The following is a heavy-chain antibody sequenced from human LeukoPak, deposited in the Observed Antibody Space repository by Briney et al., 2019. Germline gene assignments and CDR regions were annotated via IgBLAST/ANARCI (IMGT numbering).Heavy chain of an antibody. CDR1: GYTFTSYY. Sequence: ASVKVSCKASGYTFTSYYMHWVRQAPGHGLEWMGIINPSGGSTSYAQKFQGRVTMTRDTSTSTVYMELSSLRSEDTAVYYCARDRGAGSNYYYYGMDVWGQGTTVTVSS. D-gene: IGHD1-26*01. CDR3: ARDRGAGSNYYYYGMDV. CDR2: INPSGGST. J-gene: IGHJ6*02. V-gene: IGHV1-46*01.